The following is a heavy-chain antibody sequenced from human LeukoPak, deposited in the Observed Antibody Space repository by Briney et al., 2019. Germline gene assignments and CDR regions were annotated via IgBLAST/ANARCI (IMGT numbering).Heavy chain of an antibody. V-gene: IGHV4-4*07. CDR1: GVSISAYY. CDR3: ARDPNPTENWYFDL. CDR2: IYPGESIYATENS. J-gene: IGHJ2*01. D-gene: IGHD2-21*02. Sequence: SETLSLTCTVSGVSISAYYWSWIRQSAGNGLEWIGRIYPGESIYATENSYYNPSLKSRISLSGDTSKNQLSLKLSSVTAADTAVYYCARDPNPTENWYFDLWGRGTLVTVSS.